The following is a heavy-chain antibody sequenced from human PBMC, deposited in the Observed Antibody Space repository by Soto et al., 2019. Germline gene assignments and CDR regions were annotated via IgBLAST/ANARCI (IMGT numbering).Heavy chain of an antibody. CDR1: VDSVSSNSAA. J-gene: IGHJ6*02. CDR2: TYYRSNWYN. Sequence: SHALSLTCAICVDSVSSNSAAWNWIRHSRPRGLGWLGGTYYRSNWYNDYAVSVKSRRTINPDTSKNQFSLQLNPVTPEDTAVYYCARGGQVRGYAHYYYGMDVWGQGTTVTVSS. CDR3: ARGGQVRGYAHYYYGMDV. V-gene: IGHV6-1*01. D-gene: IGHD5-12*01.